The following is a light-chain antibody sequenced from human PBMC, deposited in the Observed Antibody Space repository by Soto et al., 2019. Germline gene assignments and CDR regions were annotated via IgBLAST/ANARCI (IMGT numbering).Light chain of an antibody. V-gene: IGLV2-14*01. J-gene: IGLJ1*01. CDR1: NSDIGDYNY. CDR3: SSYTSRSSHYV. CDR2: EVS. Sequence: QSVLTQPASVSGSPGQSITISCTGTNSDIGDYNYVSWYQQHPGRAPKLIISEVSNRPSGVSNRFFGSKSGNAASLTISGLQAEDEADYYCSSYTSRSSHYVFGTGTKATVL.